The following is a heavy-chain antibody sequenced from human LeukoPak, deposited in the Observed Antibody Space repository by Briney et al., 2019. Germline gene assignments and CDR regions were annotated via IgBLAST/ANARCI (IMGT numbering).Heavy chain of an antibody. V-gene: IGHV3-30*01. CDR1: GFTFSSYA. J-gene: IGHJ4*02. CDR3: ARKTSGYGNFDY. CDR2: ISYDGSNK. Sequence: SGGSLRLSCAASGFTFSSYAMHWVRQAPGKGLEWVAVISYDGSNKYYADSVKGRFTISRDNSKNTLYLRMNSLRAEDTAVYYCARKTSGYGNFDYWGQGTLVTVSS. D-gene: IGHD5-12*01.